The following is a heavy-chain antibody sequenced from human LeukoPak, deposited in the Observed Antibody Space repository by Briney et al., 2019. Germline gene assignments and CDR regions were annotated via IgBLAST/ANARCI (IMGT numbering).Heavy chain of an antibody. Sequence: GGSLRLSCAASGFTFDDYGMSWVRQAPGKGLEWVSGINWNGGSTGYADSVKGRFTISRDNAKNSLYLQMNSLRAEDTAVYYCAKDHQVWFGELSFMDVWGKGTTVTISS. CDR3: AKDHQVWFGELSFMDV. J-gene: IGHJ6*03. V-gene: IGHV3-20*04. D-gene: IGHD3-10*01. CDR1: GFTFDDYG. CDR2: INWNGGST.